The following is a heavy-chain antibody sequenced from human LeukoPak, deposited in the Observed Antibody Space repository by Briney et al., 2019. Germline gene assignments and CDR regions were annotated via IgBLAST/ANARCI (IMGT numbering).Heavy chain of an antibody. CDR1: GFTFDDYA. CDR2: ISWNSGSI. D-gene: IGHD3-3*01. Sequence: GRSLRLSSAASGFTFDDYAMHWVRQAPGKGLEWVSGISWNSGSIGYADSVKGRFTISRDNAKNSLYLQMNSLRAEDTALYYCAKARLRFLDPNWFDPGAREPWSPSPQ. CDR3: AKARLRFLDPNWFDP. J-gene: IGHJ5*02. V-gene: IGHV3-9*01.